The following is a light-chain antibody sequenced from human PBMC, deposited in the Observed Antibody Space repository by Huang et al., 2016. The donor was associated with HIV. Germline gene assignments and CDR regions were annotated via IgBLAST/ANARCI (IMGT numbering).Light chain of an antibody. Sequence: IVMTQSPLSLPVTPGEPASISCRSSQSLLHSHGYNYVDWYLQKPGQSPQLLIYLGSNRASGVPDRFSGSGSGTDFTLKISRVEAEDVGVYYCMQALQPPPTFGQGTKVEIK. CDR3: MQALQPPPT. J-gene: IGKJ1*01. CDR1: QSLLHSHGYNY. CDR2: LGS. V-gene: IGKV2-28*01.